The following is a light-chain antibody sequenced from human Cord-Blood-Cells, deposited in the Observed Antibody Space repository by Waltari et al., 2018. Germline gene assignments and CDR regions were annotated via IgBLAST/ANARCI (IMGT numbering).Light chain of an antibody. J-gene: IGKJ3*01. V-gene: IGKV1-39*01. CDR3: QHSYSTPRT. CDR2: AAS. CDR1: QSISSY. Sequence: DIQMTQSPSSLSASVGDRVTINCRASQSISSYLNWYQQKPGKAPKLLIYAASSLQSGVPCRFSGSGSGTDFTLTISSLQPEDFATYYCQHSYSTPRTFGPGTKVDIK.